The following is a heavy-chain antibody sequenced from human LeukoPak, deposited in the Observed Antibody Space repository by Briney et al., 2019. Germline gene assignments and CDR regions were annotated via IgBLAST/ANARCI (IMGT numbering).Heavy chain of an antibody. CDR3: AREGGPYRPLDY. CDR2: VNLHGST. J-gene: IGHJ4*02. V-gene: IGHV4-4*02. CDR1: GGSISNTNW. Sequence: SGTLSLTCGVSGGSISNTNWWTWVRQPPGKGLEWIGEVNLHGSTNYNPSLKSRVAISVDRSENHISLKLTSVTAADTAVYYCAREGGPYRPLDYSGQGTLVTVAS.